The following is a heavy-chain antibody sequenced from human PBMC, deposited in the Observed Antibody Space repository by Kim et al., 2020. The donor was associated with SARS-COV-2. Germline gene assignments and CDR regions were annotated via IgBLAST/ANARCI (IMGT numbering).Heavy chain of an antibody. J-gene: IGHJ2*01. V-gene: IGHV5-51*01. D-gene: IGHD3-22*01. CDR1: GYSFTSYW. Sequence: GESLKISCKGSGYSFTSYWIGWVRQMPGKGLEWMAIIYPGDSDTRCSPSFQGQVTISADKSISTAYLQWSSLKASDTAMYYCARPYDSSGYYYGWYFDLWGRGTLVTVSS. CDR2: IYPGDSDT. CDR3: ARPYDSSGYYYGWYFDL.